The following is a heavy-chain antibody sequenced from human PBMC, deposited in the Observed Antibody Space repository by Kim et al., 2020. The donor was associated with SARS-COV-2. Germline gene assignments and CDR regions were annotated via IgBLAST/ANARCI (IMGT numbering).Heavy chain of an antibody. V-gene: IGHV1-3*01. D-gene: IGHD5-12*01. CDR1: GYTFTSYA. Sequence: ASVKVSCKASGYTFTSYAMHWVRQAPGQRLEWMGWINAGNGNTKYSQKFQGRVTITRDTSASTAYMELSSLRSEDTAVYYCARGGDTIVATIGDYYFDYWGQGTLVTVSS. CDR3: ARGGDTIVATIGDYYFDY. J-gene: IGHJ4*02. CDR2: INAGNGNT.